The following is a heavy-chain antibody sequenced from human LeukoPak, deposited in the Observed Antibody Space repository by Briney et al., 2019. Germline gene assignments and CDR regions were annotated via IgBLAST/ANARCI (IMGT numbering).Heavy chain of an antibody. CDR2: IYYSGST. CDR1: GGSISSYY. CDR3: ARDATAGGNESRFDP. V-gene: IGHV4-59*01. Sequence: SETLSLTCTVSGGSISSYYWSWIRQPPGKGLEWIGYIYYSGSTNYNPSLKSRVTISVDTSKNQFSLKLSSVTAADTAVYYCARDATAGGNESRFDPWGQGTLVTVSS. D-gene: IGHD2-15*01. J-gene: IGHJ5*02.